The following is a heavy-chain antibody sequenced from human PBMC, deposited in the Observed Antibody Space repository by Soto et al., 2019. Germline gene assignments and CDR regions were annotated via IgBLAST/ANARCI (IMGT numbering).Heavy chain of an antibody. CDR2: MNPNSGNT. Sequence: QVQLVQSGAEVKKPGASVKVSCKASGYTFTSYDINWVRQATGQGLEWMGWMNPNSGNTGYAQKFQGRVTMTRNTSINTTYMELSSMRSEDTAVYSCARGAGYSSGWYCGYVGGVYYFAYWGQRTLVTVSS. V-gene: IGHV1-8*01. D-gene: IGHD6-19*01. CDR3: ARGAGYSSGWYCGYVGGVYYFAY. J-gene: IGHJ4*02. CDR1: GYTFTSYD.